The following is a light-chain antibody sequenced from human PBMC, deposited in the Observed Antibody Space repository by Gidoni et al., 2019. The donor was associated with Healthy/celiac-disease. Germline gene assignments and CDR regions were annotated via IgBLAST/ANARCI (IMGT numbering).Light chain of an antibody. CDR1: SSNIGAGYD. V-gene: IGLV1-40*01. CDR3: QSYDSSLSGSNVV. CDR2: GNS. J-gene: IGLJ2*01. Sequence: QSVLTQPPSVSGAPGQRVTIPCPGSSSNIGAGYDVPWYPQLPGTAPKPLIHGNSNRPSGVPDRFSGSKSGTSASLAITGLQAEDEADYYCQSYDSSLSGSNVVFGGGTKLTVL.